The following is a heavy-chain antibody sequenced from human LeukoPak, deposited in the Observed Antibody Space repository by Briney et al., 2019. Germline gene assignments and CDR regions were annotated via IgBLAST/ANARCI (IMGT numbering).Heavy chain of an antibody. Sequence: GGSLRLSCAASGFTFSTYSMNWVRQAPGKGLEWVGRLRSKTDGGTTDYAAPVKGRFTTSRDDSKNTLYLQMDSLKTEDTAVYYCTTGATMVRGLGYWGQGTLVTVSS. CDR2: LRSKTDGGTT. D-gene: IGHD3-10*01. CDR1: GFTFSTYS. J-gene: IGHJ4*02. CDR3: TTGATMVRGLGY. V-gene: IGHV3-15*01.